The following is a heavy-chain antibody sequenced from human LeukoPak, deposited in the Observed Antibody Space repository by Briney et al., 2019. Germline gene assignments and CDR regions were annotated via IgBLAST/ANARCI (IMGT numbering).Heavy chain of an antibody. CDR1: GYTFTGYY. D-gene: IGHD5-24*01. CDR2: ISPNSGGT. CDR3: ARGLPGTTITGSFDY. Sequence: ASVTVSCKASGYTFTGYYVHWVRQAPGQGLEWMGWISPNSGGTNYAQKFQGRVTMTRDTSISTAYMELSSLRPDDTAVYYCARGLPGTTITGSFDYWGQGTLVTVSS. V-gene: IGHV1-2*02. J-gene: IGHJ4*02.